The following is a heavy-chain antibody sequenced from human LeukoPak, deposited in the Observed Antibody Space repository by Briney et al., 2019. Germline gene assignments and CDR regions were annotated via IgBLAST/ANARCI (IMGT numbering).Heavy chain of an antibody. CDR2: IYYSGST. J-gene: IGHJ3*02. Sequence: SETLSLTCTVSGGSISSYYWSWIRQPPGKGLEWIGYIYYSGSTNYNPSLKSRVTISVDTSKNQFSLKLSSVTAADTAVYYCARVFNNAWGSYLTGDAFDIWGQGTMVTVSS. CDR1: GGSISSYY. D-gene: IGHD3-16*02. CDR3: ARVFNNAWGSYLTGDAFDI. V-gene: IGHV4-59*01.